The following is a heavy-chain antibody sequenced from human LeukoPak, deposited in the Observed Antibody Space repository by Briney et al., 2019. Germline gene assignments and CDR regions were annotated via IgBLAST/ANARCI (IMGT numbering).Heavy chain of an antibody. J-gene: IGHJ4*02. Sequence: SETLSPTCTVSGGSISSSSYYWGWTRQPPGKGLEWIGSIYYSGSTYYNPSLKSRVTISVDTSKNQFSLKLSSVTAADTAVYYCARRNTYGSGSYYNIWGQGTLVTVSS. D-gene: IGHD3-10*01. CDR3: ARRNTYGSGSYYNI. CDR1: GGSISSSSYY. CDR2: IYYSGST. V-gene: IGHV4-39*01.